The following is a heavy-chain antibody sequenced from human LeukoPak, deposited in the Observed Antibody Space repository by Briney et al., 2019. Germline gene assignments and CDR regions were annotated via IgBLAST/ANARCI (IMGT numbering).Heavy chain of an antibody. D-gene: IGHD2-2*01. CDR3: ARGASRGSLYWFFDL. CDR1: GGSIGKFY. V-gene: IGHV4-59*01. J-gene: IGHJ2*01. Sequence: PSETLSLTCTVSGGSIGKFYWHWIRQPPGKRLEWIEYVDYTGTTNYNPSLQSRVTISVDTSMNRLSLNLRSISAADTAVYFCARGASRGSLYWFFDLWGRGTLLTVSS. CDR2: VDYTGTT.